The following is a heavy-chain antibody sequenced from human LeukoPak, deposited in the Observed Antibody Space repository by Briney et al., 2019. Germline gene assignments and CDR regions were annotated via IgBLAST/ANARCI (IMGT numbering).Heavy chain of an antibody. Sequence: GGSLRLSCAASGFTFSTYNMNWVRQAPGKGLEWVSSVTSSSNYRYYADSVKGRFTISRDNAKNSLYLQMNSLRAEDTAAYYCARSSSGYAPFGDMDVWGKGTTVTVSS. D-gene: IGHD6-19*01. CDR1: GFTFSTYN. CDR2: VTSSSNYR. V-gene: IGHV3-21*01. J-gene: IGHJ6*03. CDR3: ARSSSGYAPFGDMDV.